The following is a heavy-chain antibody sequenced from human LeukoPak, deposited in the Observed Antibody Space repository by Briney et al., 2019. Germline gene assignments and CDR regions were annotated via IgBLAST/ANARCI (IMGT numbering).Heavy chain of an antibody. V-gene: IGHV1-18*01. J-gene: IGHJ4*02. D-gene: IGHD1-26*01. Sequence: GASVKVSCKASKYSFSRYGISWVRQAPGQGVEWVGWISGSNGNTNYAQKFQGRVSMTADASTGTAYLELRSLRSDDTAVYYCARSGRGTYYYFDLWGQGTLVTVSS. CDR1: KYSFSRYG. CDR2: ISGSNGNT. CDR3: ARSGRGTYYYFDL.